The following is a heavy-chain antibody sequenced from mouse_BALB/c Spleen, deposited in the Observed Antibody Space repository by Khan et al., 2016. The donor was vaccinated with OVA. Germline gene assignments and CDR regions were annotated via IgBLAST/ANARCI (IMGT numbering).Heavy chain of an antibody. D-gene: IGHD1-1*01. V-gene: IGHV5-6*01. CDR1: GFTFSTYG. CDR2: ISTGGSYT. J-gene: IGHJ3*01. Sequence: EVQLLETGGDLVKPGGSLKLSCAASGFTFSTYGMSWVRQTPDKRLEWVATISTGGSYTYYPDSVKGRFTISRDNAKNTLYLQMSSLKSGDTAMFYCARLAYYYDSEGFAYWGQGTLVTVSA. CDR3: ARLAYYYDSEGFAY.